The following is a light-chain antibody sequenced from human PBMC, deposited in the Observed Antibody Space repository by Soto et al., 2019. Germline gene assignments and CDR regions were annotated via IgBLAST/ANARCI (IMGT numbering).Light chain of an antibody. Sequence: EIVLTQSPATLSVSPGERATLSCRASQNIDNKLVWYQQKPGQAPSLLLSNAVTRAPGIPARFSGSGFGTEFTITISSLQPEDFAIYYCQQYKSWWPITFGQGTRLEI. V-gene: IGKV3-15*01. CDR2: NAV. CDR3: QQYKSWWPIT. CDR1: QNIDNK. J-gene: IGKJ5*01.